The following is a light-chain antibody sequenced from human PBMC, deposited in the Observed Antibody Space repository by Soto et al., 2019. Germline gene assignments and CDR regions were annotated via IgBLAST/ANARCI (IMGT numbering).Light chain of an antibody. CDR3: SSFESGDNRPVL. CDR1: SCNVAGADY. Sequence: QSALTQPPSASGAPGQRVTISCTGTSCNVAGADYVPWYQQHPGKAPKLIIYEVTKRPAGVPDRFSGSKSGNTASLTVSGLQAEDESYYYCSSFESGDNRPVLFGGGTKLTVL. CDR2: EVT. V-gene: IGLV2-8*01. J-gene: IGLJ2*01.